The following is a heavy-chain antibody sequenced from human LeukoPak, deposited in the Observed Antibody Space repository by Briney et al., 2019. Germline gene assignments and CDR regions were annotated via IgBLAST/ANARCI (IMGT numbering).Heavy chain of an antibody. J-gene: IGHJ4*02. V-gene: IGHV3-23*01. D-gene: IGHD6-13*01. CDR1: GFTFSSYG. CDR3: AAPRKPGIAAAFGY. Sequence: GGSLRLSCAASGFTFSSYGMSWVRQAPGKGLEWVSAISGSGGSTYYADSVKGRFTISRDNSKNTLYLQVNSLRAEDTAVYYCAAPRKPGIAAAFGYWGQGTLVTVSS. CDR2: ISGSGGST.